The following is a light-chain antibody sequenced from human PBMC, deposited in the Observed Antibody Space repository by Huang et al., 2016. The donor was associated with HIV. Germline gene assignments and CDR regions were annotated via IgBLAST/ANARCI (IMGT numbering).Light chain of an antibody. V-gene: IGKV3-20*01. CDR1: QSVSNNY. CDR3: QQYGSSSWT. CDR2: DAS. Sequence: EIVLTQSPGTLSLSPVKRATLSCRARQSVSNNYLAWYLQKSGQAPRLLIYDASSRATGIPDRFSGSGSGTDFTLTISRLEPEDFAVYYCQQYGSSSWTFGQGTKVEVK. J-gene: IGKJ1*01.